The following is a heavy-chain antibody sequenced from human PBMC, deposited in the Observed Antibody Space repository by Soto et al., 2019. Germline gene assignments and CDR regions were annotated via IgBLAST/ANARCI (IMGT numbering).Heavy chain of an antibody. CDR3: AKERYCSATSCYGGFDF. CDR2: ISAGGANT. D-gene: IGHD2-2*01. CDR1: GFDFRSYA. V-gene: IGHV3-23*01. Sequence: PGGSLRLSCAASGFDFRSYAMSWVRLAPGRGLEWVSTISAGGANTQVAETLRGRFTVVRDNPKDTLHLQMNTLRADDTAIYWCAKERYCSATSCYGGFDFWGQGTVVTVSS. J-gene: IGHJ3*01.